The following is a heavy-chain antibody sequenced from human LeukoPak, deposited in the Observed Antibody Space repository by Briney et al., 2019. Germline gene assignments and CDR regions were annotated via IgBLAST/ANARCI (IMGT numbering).Heavy chain of an antibody. Sequence: GGSLRLSCAASGFTFSSYAMSWVRQAPGRGLEWVSAISGSGGSTYYADSVKGRFTISRDNSKNTLYLQMNSLRAEDTAVYYCAKYYYDSSGYYYFDYWGQGTLVTVSS. CDR3: AKYYYDSSGYYYFDY. D-gene: IGHD3-22*01. J-gene: IGHJ4*02. V-gene: IGHV3-23*01. CDR2: ISGSGGST. CDR1: GFTFSSYA.